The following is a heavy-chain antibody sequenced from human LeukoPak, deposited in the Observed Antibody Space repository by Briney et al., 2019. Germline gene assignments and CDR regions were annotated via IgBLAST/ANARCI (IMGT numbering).Heavy chain of an antibody. V-gene: IGHV3-72*01. CDR2: SRNKAKSYTT. CDR3: IRVGSVSGSDYLDY. CDR1: GFTFSDHF. J-gene: IGHJ4*02. Sequence: GGSLRLSCAVSGFTFSDHFLDWVRQAPGKGLEWVGRSRNKAKSYTTEYAASVKGRFTISRDDSKNSLYLQMNSLETEDTAVYYCIRVGSVSGSDYLDYWGQGTLVTVSS. D-gene: IGHD6-19*01.